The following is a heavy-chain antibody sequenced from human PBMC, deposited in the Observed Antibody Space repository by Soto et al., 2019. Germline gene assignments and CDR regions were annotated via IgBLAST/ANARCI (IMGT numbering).Heavy chain of an antibody. CDR1: GGTFSSYA. V-gene: IGHV1-69*13. CDR2: IIPIFGTA. J-gene: IGHJ6*02. D-gene: IGHD2-15*01. CDR3: ARDLRSVGYCSGGSCYEGPGILYYGMDV. Sequence: GASVKVSCKASGGTFSSYAISWVRQAPGQGLEWMGGIIPIFGTANYAQKFQGRVTITADESTSTAYMELSSLRSEDTAVYYCARDLRSVGYCSGGSCYEGPGILYYGMDVWGQGTTVTVSS.